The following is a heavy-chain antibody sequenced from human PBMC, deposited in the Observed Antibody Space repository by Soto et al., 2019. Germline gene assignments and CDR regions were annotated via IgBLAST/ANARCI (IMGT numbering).Heavy chain of an antibody. V-gene: IGHV1-69*13. Sequence: ASVKVSCKASGGTFSSYAISWVRQAPGQGLEWMGGIIPIFGTANYAQKFQGRVTITADESTSTAYMELSSLRSEDTAVYNCASFLAADDAFDIWGQGTMVTVSS. J-gene: IGHJ3*02. CDR3: ASFLAADDAFDI. CDR2: IIPIFGTA. CDR1: GGTFSSYA. D-gene: IGHD3-3*01.